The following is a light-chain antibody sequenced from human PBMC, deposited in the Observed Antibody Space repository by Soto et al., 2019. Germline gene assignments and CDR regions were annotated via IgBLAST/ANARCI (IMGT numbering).Light chain of an antibody. CDR3: QQYNDWPLT. Sequence: RVMTQSPDTLSVSPEERATLSCRASQSVSSIYLGWYQQKPGQAPSLLIYGAFTRATGIPARFSGTGSGTEFTLTISSLQSEDFALYYCQQYNDWPLTFGQGTMVDVK. J-gene: IGKJ1*01. CDR2: GAF. V-gene: IGKV3-15*01. CDR1: QSVSSIY.